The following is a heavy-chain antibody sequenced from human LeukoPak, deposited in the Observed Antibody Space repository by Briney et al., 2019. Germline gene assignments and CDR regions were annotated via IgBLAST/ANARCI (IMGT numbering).Heavy chain of an antibody. CDR3: AREPYDILTGYYRHYFDY. D-gene: IGHD3-9*01. V-gene: IGHV4-39*02. Sequence: SETLSLTCTVSGDSFSSSSYYWGWIRQPPGKGLEWIGSNYYTGSTYYNPSLKSRVTISKDTSKNQFSLKLNSVTAADTAVYYCAREPYDILTGYYRHYFDYWGQGTLVTVSS. CDR2: NYYTGST. J-gene: IGHJ4*02. CDR1: GDSFSSSSYY.